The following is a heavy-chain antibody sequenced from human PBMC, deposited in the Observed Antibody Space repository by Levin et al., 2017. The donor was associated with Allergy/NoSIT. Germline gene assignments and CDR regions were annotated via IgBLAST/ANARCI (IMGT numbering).Heavy chain of an antibody. CDR1: GFTFSSYW. V-gene: IGHV3-74*01. Sequence: RPGGSLRLSCAAAGFTFSSYWMHWVRQAPGKGLVWVSRIGSDGSNTNYADSVKGRFTISRDNAKNTLYLQMNSLRAEDTAVYYCARALIVGATSGGDYWGQGTLVTVSS. CDR2: IGSDGSNT. CDR3: ARALIVGATSGGDY. D-gene: IGHD1-26*01. J-gene: IGHJ4*02.